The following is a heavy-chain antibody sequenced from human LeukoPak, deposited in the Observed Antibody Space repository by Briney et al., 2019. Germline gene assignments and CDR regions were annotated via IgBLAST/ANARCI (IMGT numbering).Heavy chain of an antibody. V-gene: IGHV1-18*01. J-gene: IGHJ4*02. Sequence: ASVKVSCKASGYTFTSYGISWVRQAPGQGLEWMGWISAYNGNTNYAQKLQGRVTMTTDTSTSTAYMELRSLRSDDTAVYYCARDFPPYSSSWSPFDYWGQGTLVTVAS. D-gene: IGHD6-13*01. CDR2: ISAYNGNT. CDR1: GYTFTSYG. CDR3: ARDFPPYSSSWSPFDY.